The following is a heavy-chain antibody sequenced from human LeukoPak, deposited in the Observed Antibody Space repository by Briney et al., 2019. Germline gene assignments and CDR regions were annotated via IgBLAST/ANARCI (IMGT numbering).Heavy chain of an antibody. V-gene: IGHV5-51*01. D-gene: IGHD2-15*01. CDR3: ARGYCSGGSCYSDY. CDR1: GYRFISYW. CDR2: IYPGDSDT. Sequence: GESLKISCKGSGYRFISYWIGWVRQTPGKGLEWMGNIYPGDSDTRYSTSFQDQVTISADKSMTTAYLQWSSLKASDTAMYYCARGYCSGGSCYSDYWGQGTLVTVSS. J-gene: IGHJ4*02.